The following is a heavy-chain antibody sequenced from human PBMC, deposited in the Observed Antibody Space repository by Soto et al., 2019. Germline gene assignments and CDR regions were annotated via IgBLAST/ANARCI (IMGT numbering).Heavy chain of an antibody. CDR2: ISGSGGST. CDR3: APTKGIAVAGSFDY. D-gene: IGHD6-19*01. J-gene: IGHJ4*02. CDR1: GFTFSSYA. V-gene: IGHV3-23*01. Sequence: GGSLRLSCAASGFTFSSYAMSWVRQAPGKGLEWVSAISGSGGSTYYADSVKGRFTISRDNSKSTLYLQMNSLRAEDTAVYYCAPTKGIAVAGSFDYWGQGTLVTVSS.